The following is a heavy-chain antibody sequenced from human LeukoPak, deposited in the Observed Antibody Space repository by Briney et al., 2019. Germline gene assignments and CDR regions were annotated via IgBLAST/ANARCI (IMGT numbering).Heavy chain of an antibody. D-gene: IGHD3-10*01. V-gene: IGHV4-34*01. Sequence: SETLSLTCAVYGGSFSGYYWSWIRQPPGKGLEWIWEINHSGSTNYNPSLKSRVTISVDTSKNQFSLKLSSVTAADTAVYYCARLELLWFGELSFDPWGQGTLVTASS. CDR2: INHSGST. CDR3: ARLELLWFGELSFDP. J-gene: IGHJ5*02. CDR1: GGSFSGYY.